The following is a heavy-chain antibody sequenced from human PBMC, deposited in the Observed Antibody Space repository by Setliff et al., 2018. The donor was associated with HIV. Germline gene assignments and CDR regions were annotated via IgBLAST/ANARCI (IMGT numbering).Heavy chain of an antibody. J-gene: IGHJ4*02. Sequence: LSLTCAVYGGSFNGYYWSWIRQAPGKGLEWVSYISSSSSYTNYADSVKGRFTISRDNAKNSLYLQMNSLRAEDTAVYYCARASYYYDSSGWVDYWGQGTLVTVSS. V-gene: IGHV3-11*03. D-gene: IGHD3-22*01. CDR3: ARASYYYDSSGWVDY. CDR2: ISSSSSYT. CDR1: GGSFNGYY.